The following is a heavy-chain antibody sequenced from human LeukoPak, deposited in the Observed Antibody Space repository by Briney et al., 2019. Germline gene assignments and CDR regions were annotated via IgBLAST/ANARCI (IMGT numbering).Heavy chain of an antibody. CDR3: ARAHGVYSSSLGFDY. CDR2: INHTGST. D-gene: IGHD6-6*01. Sequence: SETLSLTCAVHGGSFSGSYWSWIRQTPGKGLVWIGKINHTGSTNYNPSLKSRATISVDTSKNQFSLKLSSVTAADTAVYYCARAHGVYSSSLGFDYWGQGTLVTVSS. CDR1: GGSFSGSY. J-gene: IGHJ4*02. V-gene: IGHV4-34*01.